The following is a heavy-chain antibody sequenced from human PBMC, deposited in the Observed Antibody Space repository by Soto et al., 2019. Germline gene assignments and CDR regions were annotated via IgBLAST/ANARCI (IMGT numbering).Heavy chain of an antibody. CDR2: VYRSGNA. Sequence: QVQLQESGPRVVKASETLSLTCAISGYSISSGFYWGWIRQSPGKGLEWIGNVYRSGNAYYNPSLGSQVTISMDTTKNEVSLRLNAVTAADTAVYYCARDRGIRMWRIDYWGQGTLVTVSS. CDR1: GYSISSGFY. CDR3: ARDRGIRMWRIDY. V-gene: IGHV4-38-2*02. J-gene: IGHJ4*02. D-gene: IGHD5-18*01.